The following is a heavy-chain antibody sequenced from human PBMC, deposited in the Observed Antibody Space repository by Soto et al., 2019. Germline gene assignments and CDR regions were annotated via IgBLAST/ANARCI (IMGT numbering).Heavy chain of an antibody. J-gene: IGHJ4*02. Sequence: GGSLRLSCAASGFTLSSYWMNWVRQAPGKGLERVANIKYDGSETYYVESVKGRFTISRDNAKNSLYMQMNSLRVEDTAVYYCVTKYRWGQGTLVTVSS. V-gene: IGHV3-7*01. D-gene: IGHD3-16*02. CDR2: IKYDGSET. CDR3: VTKYR. CDR1: GFTLSSYW.